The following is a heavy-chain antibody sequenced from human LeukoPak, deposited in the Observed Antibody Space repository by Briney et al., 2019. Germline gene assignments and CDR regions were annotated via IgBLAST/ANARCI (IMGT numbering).Heavy chain of an antibody. J-gene: IGHJ6*03. CDR1: GFTFDDHG. CDR3: VRDHYYSMDV. V-gene: IGHV3-20*04. CDR2: IKWDGGRT. Sequence: GGSLRLSCAASGFTFDDHGMSWVRQAPGKGLEWVSGIKWDGGRTGYADSVKGRFTISRDNAKNSVYLQMNSLRADDTAIYYCVRDHYYSMDVWGKGTTVTISS.